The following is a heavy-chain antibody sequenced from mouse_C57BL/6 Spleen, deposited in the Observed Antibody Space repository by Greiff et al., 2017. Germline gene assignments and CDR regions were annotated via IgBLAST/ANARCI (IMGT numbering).Heavy chain of an antibody. CDR2: ISDGGSYT. CDR3: ARDGDWYFDG. V-gene: IGHV5-4*01. Sequence: EVQLVESGGGLVKPGGSLKLSCAASGFTFSSYAMSWVRQTPEKRLEWVATISDGGSYTYYPDNVKGRFTISRDNAKNNLYLQKGHLKAEDTAMYYCARDGDWYFDGWGTGTTVTVSS. D-gene: IGHD1-1*02. J-gene: IGHJ1*03. CDR1: GFTFSSYA.